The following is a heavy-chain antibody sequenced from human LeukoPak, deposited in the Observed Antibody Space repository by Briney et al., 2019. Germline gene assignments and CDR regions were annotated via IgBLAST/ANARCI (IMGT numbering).Heavy chain of an antibody. CDR3: AKRFSQGGGLGYFLDN. J-gene: IGHJ4*02. D-gene: IGHD5-18*01. V-gene: IGHV3-23*01. CDR2: FTSSSDT. CDR1: GFTFTSYA. Sequence: GGSLRLSCAASGFTFTSYALSWVRQAPGKRLEWVSIFTSSSDTYYADAVQGRFTISRDISKNTLYLQMNSLRADDTAVYYCAKRFSQGGGLGYFLDNWGQGTPVTVSS.